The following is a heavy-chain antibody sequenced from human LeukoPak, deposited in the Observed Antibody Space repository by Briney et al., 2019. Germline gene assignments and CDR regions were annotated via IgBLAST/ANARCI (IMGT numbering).Heavy chain of an antibody. J-gene: IGHJ4*02. D-gene: IGHD4-17*01. CDR2: ISSSSSYI. Sequence: GGSLRLSCAASGSTFSIYNTNWVRQAPGKGLEWVSSISSSSSYIYYADSVKGRFTISRDNAKNSLYLQMNSLRAEDTAVYYCARLTTTVTTPFDYWGQGTLVTVSS. V-gene: IGHV3-21*01. CDR3: ARLTTTVTTPFDY. CDR1: GSTFSIYN.